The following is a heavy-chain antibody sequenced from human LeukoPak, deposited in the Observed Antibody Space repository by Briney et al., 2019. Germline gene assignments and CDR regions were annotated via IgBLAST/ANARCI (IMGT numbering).Heavy chain of an antibody. CDR3: AREDRYYYGSGSYRDGAFDI. Sequence: ASVKVSCKASGYTFTSYGISWVRQAPGQGLEWMGWISAYNGNTNYAQKLQGRVTMTTDTSTSTAYMELRSLRSDDTAVYYCAREDRYYYGSGSYRDGAFDIWGQGTMVTVSS. CDR1: GYTFTSYG. V-gene: IGHV1-18*01. J-gene: IGHJ3*02. D-gene: IGHD3-10*01. CDR2: ISAYNGNT.